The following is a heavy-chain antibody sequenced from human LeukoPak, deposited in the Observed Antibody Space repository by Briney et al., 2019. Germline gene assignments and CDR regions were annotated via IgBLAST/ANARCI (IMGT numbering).Heavy chain of an antibody. D-gene: IGHD3-10*01. CDR3: ARGFMVRGVLGAFDI. V-gene: IGHV3-53*01. Sequence: GGSLRLSCAASGFTVSSNYMSWVRQAPGKGLEWVSVIYSGGSTYYADSVKGRFTISRDNSKNTLYLQMNSLRAEDTAVYYCARGFMVRGVLGAFDIWGQGTMVTVSS. CDR1: GFTVSSNY. CDR2: IYSGGST. J-gene: IGHJ3*02.